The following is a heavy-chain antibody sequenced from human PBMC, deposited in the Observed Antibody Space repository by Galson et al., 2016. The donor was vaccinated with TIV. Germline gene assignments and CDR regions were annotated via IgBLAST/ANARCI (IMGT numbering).Heavy chain of an antibody. V-gene: IGHV5-51*01. CDR2: IYPGDSDT. CDR3: ARHGYDFWNGQDYFFYGMDV. D-gene: IGHD3-3*01. J-gene: IGHJ6*02. Sequence: QSGAEVKKPGGSLKISCKTSGYRFSHSWIGWVRQKPGKGLEWVGHIYPGDSDTRYSPSFQGHVTISADTSIDTAYLQWGSLKASDTAIYYCARHGYDFWNGQDYFFYGMDVWGQGTTFTVSS. CDR1: GYRFSHSW.